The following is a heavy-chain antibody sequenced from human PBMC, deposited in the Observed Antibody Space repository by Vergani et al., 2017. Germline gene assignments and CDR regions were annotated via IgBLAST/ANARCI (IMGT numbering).Heavy chain of an antibody. CDR1: GYTFTSYD. CDR2: MNPNSGNT. Sequence: QVQLVQSGAEVKKPGASVKVSCKASGYTFTSYDINWVRQATGQGLEWMRWMNPNSGNTGYAQKFQGRVTMTRNTSISTAYMELSSLRSEDTAVYYCARTISSYYYDSSGYDDYWGQGTLVTVSS. J-gene: IGHJ4*02. CDR3: ARTISSYYYDSSGYDDY. D-gene: IGHD3-22*01. V-gene: IGHV1-8*01.